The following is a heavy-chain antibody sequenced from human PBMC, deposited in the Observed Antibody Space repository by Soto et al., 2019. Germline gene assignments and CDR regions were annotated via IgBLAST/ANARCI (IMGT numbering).Heavy chain of an antibody. CDR3: ARVGPHFDFWSGRGYYDY. CDR1: GFTFSSYW. D-gene: IGHD3-3*01. Sequence: GGSLRLSCAASGFTFSSYWMHWVRQAPGKGLVWVSRINSDGSTTNYADCVKGRFTISRDNAKNTLYLQMNSLRAEDSAVYYCARVGPHFDFWSGRGYYDYWGQGTRVTVSS. V-gene: IGHV3-74*01. J-gene: IGHJ4*02. CDR2: INSDGSTT.